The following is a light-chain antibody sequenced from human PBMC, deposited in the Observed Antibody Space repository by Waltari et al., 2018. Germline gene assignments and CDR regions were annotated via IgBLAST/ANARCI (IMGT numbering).Light chain of an antibody. Sequence: DVVMTQSPLSLPVTLGQPASISCRASQSLVFSGGATYLNWFLQRPGQSPRRLIYKISNRDSGVPDRFSGSGSATDFTLIISRVEAEDVGVYYCMQGTHWPPTFGQGTKVEIK. J-gene: IGKJ1*01. CDR1: QSLVFSGGATY. V-gene: IGKV2-30*01. CDR2: KIS. CDR3: MQGTHWPPT.